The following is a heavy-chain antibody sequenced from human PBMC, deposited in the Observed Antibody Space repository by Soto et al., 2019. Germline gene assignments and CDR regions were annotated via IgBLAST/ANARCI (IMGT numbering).Heavy chain of an antibody. Sequence: QVQLVQSGAEVKKPGASVKVSCKASGYTFTSYGISWVRQAPGQGLEWMGWISAYNGNTNYSQKLQGRVTMTTDTSTSTAYMELRSLRSDDKAVYYCARCEFRLNYDFWSGKPYYDYMDVWGKGTTVTVSS. J-gene: IGHJ6*03. CDR3: ARCEFRLNYDFWSGKPYYDYMDV. V-gene: IGHV1-18*01. CDR1: GYTFTSYG. D-gene: IGHD3-3*01. CDR2: ISAYNGNT.